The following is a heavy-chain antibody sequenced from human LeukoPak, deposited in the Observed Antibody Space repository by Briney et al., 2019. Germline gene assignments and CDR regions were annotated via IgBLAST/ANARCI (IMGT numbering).Heavy chain of an antibody. Sequence: PGGSLRLSCAASGFTFSSYGMHWVRQAPGKGLEWVSYISSSGSTIYYADSVKGRFTISRDNAKNSLYLQMNSLRAEDTAVCYCARDLGVRESLGLVDYWGQGTLVTVSS. CDR3: ARDLGVRESLGLVDY. J-gene: IGHJ4*02. V-gene: IGHV3-48*04. D-gene: IGHD3-10*01. CDR2: ISSSGSTI. CDR1: GFTFSSYG.